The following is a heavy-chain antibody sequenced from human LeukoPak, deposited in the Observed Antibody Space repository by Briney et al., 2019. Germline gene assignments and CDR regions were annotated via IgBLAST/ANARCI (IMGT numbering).Heavy chain of an antibody. CDR1: GFTVSSNY. CDR2: IYSGERT. V-gene: IGHV3-53*01. Sequence: GGSLRLPCVASGFTVSSNYMNWVRQAPGKGLAWVSIIYSGERTYYADSVKGRFTISRDNSKNTLYLQMNSLRAEDTAVYYCAKVNGYSYGYGDYWGQGTLVTVSS. J-gene: IGHJ4*02. CDR3: AKVNGYSYGYGDY. D-gene: IGHD5-18*01.